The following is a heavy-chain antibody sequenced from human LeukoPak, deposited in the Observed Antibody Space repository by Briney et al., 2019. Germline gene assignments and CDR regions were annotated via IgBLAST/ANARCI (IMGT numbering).Heavy chain of an antibody. J-gene: IGHJ4*02. CDR2: IYHSGST. Sequence: SETLSLTCTVSGGSISSSSYYWGWIRQPPGKGLEWIGSIYHSGSTYYNLSLKSRVTISVDTSKNQFSLKLSSVTAADTAVYYCASGGHQLPHDYWGQGTLVTVSS. V-gene: IGHV4-39*07. D-gene: IGHD2-2*01. CDR1: GGSISSSSYY. CDR3: ASGGHQLPHDY.